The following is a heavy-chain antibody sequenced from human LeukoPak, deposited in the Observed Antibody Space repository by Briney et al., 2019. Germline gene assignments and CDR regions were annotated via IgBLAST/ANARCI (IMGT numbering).Heavy chain of an antibody. J-gene: IGHJ4*02. CDR1: GFTFSNAW. CDR2: IKSKTDGGTT. CDR3: TTGLFSGSSGDFDY. D-gene: IGHD6-13*01. V-gene: IGHV3-15*01. Sequence: GGSLRLSCAASGFTFSNAWMSWVRQAPGKGLEWVGRIKSKTDGGTTDYAAPVKGRFTISRDDSKNTLYLQMNSLKTEDTAVYYCTTGLFSGSSGDFDYWGQGTLVTVSS.